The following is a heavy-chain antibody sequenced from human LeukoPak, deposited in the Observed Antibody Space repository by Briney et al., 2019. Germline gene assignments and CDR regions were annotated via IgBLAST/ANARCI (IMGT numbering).Heavy chain of an antibody. D-gene: IGHD6-19*01. CDR1: GGSISSDY. V-gene: IGHV4-59*12. Sequence: SETLSLTCTVSGGSISSDYWSWIRQPPGKGLEWIGNTYYSGSTNYNPSLKSRVTMSVDTSKNQFSLKLSSVTAADTAVYYCARDRSGWYGSEYWGQGTLVTVSS. J-gene: IGHJ4*02. CDR2: TYYSGST. CDR3: ARDRSGWYGSEY.